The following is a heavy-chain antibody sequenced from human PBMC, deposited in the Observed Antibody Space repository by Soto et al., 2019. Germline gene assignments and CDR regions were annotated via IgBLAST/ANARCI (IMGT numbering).Heavy chain of an antibody. CDR2: ISGGGDST. CDR3: ARGQDDYGDSDVWFDP. D-gene: IGHD4-17*01. J-gene: IGHJ5*02. V-gene: IGHV3-23*01. Sequence: EEQLLESGGGLVQPGGSLRLSCAASGFSFSSYGMSWVRQAPGKGLEWVSGISGGGDSTYYADSVKGRFTISRDKSKKTLYLQMNSLRAEDTAVYYCARGQDDYGDSDVWFDPWGQGTLVSVSS. CDR1: GFSFSSYG.